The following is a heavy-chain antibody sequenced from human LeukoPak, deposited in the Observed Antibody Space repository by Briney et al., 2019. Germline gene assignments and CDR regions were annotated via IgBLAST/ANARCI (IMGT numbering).Heavy chain of an antibody. Sequence: GASVKVSCKASGYTFTGYYMNWVRQAPGQGHEWMGWINSDSGFTKYAQKFQGRVTMTRDTSITTVYMDLTRLTSDDTAVYYCARNFDMKGFDPWGQGTLVTVSS. CDR1: GYTFTGYY. D-gene: IGHD3-9*01. V-gene: IGHV1-2*02. CDR2: INSDSGFT. CDR3: ARNFDMKGFDP. J-gene: IGHJ5*02.